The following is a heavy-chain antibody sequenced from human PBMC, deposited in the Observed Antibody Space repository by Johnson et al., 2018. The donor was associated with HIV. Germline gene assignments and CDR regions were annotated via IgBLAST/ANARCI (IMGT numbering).Heavy chain of an antibody. CDR1: GFTLSNYA. J-gene: IGHJ3*02. CDR3: ARDYDIPRDDGFDI. CDR2: ISNDGSNK. Sequence: QVQLVESGGGVVQTGRSLRLSCAVSGFTLSNYAMHWVRQAPGKGLEWVAFISNDGSNKYYADSVKGRFTISRDNSKNTLYLQMHSLRTEDTAVYYCARDYDIPRDDGFDIWGQGTMVTVSS. D-gene: IGHD3-9*01. V-gene: IGHV3-30-3*01.